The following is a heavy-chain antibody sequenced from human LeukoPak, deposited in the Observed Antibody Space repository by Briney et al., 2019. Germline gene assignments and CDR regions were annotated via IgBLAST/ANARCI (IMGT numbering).Heavy chain of an antibody. D-gene: IGHD3-3*01. Sequence: PGGSLRLSCAASGFTFSSYAMHWVRQAPGKGLEWVTFIRYDGSIKYYADSVKGRFTISRDNSKNTLYLQMNSLRAEDTAVYYCAKGSKEVLFTRDHYMDVWGKGTTVTISS. V-gene: IGHV3-30*02. J-gene: IGHJ6*03. CDR1: GFTFSSYA. CDR3: AKGSKEVLFTRDHYMDV. CDR2: IRYDGSIK.